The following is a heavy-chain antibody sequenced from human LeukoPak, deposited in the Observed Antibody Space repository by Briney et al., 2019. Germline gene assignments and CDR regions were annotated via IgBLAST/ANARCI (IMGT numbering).Heavy chain of an antibody. V-gene: IGHV3-23*01. D-gene: IGHD3-22*01. CDR3: AKVVTGIVVGGVFHY. CDR2: ISGSGGST. CDR1: GFTFSSYA. Sequence: GGSLRLSCAAPGFTFSSYAMSWVRQAPGKGLEWVSTISGSGGSTYYADSVKGRFTISRDNSKNTLYLQMNSLRAEDTAVYYCAKVVTGIVVGGVFHYWGQGTLVTVSS. J-gene: IGHJ4*02.